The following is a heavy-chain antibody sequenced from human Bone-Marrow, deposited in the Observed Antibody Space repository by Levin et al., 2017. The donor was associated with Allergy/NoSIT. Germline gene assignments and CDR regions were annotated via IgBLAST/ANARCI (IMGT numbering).Heavy chain of an antibody. D-gene: IGHD3-22*01. Sequence: GGSLRLSCAASGFTFSSYAMHWVRQAPGKGLEWVAVISYDGSNKYYADSVKGRFTISRDNSKNTLYLQMNSLRAEDTAVYYCARAPSYYYDSSGYYHEDAFDIWGQGTMVTVSS. V-gene: IGHV3-30-3*01. CDR1: GFTFSSYA. J-gene: IGHJ3*02. CDR2: ISYDGSNK. CDR3: ARAPSYYYDSSGYYHEDAFDI.